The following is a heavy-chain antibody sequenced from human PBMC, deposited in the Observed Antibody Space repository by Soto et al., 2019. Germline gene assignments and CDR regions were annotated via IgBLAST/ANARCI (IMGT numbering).Heavy chain of an antibody. CDR3: ARDLSAPPDYYYGIDV. CDR1: GYTFTSYY. CDR2: INPSGGST. J-gene: IGHJ6*02. Sequence: GASVKVSCKASGYTFTSYYMHWVRQAPGQGLEWMGIINPSGGSTSYAQKFQGRVTMTRDTSTSTVYMELSSLRSEDTAVYYCARDLSAPPDYYYGIDVWGQGTTVTVSS. V-gene: IGHV1-46*01.